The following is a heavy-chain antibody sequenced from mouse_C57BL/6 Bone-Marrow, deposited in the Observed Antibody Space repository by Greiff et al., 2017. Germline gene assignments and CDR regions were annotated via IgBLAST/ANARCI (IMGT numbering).Heavy chain of an antibody. CDR2: IYPGSGST. D-gene: IGHD2-3*01. CDR3: ASDDRAY. CDR1: GYTFTSYW. V-gene: IGHV1-55*01. J-gene: IGHJ3*01. Sequence: QVHVKQPGAELVKPGASVKMSCKASGYTFTSYWITWVKQRPGQGLEWIGDIYPGSGSTNYNEKFKSKATLTVDTSSSTAYMQLSSLTSEDSAVYYCASDDRAYWGQGTLVTVSA.